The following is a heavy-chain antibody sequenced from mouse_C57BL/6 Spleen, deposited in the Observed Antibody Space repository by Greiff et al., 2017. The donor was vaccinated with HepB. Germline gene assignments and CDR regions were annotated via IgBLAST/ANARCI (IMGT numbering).Heavy chain of an antibody. CDR3: AKTYYDGDAMDY. V-gene: IGHV1-64*01. D-gene: IGHD1-1*01. CDR1: GYTFTSYW. J-gene: IGHJ4*01. Sequence: VQLQQPGAELVKPGASVKLSCKASGYTFTSYWMHWVKQRPGQGLEWIGMIHPNSGSTNYNEKFKSKATLTVDKSSSTAYMQLSSLTSEDSAVYYCAKTYYDGDAMDYWGQGTSVTDSS. CDR2: IHPNSGST.